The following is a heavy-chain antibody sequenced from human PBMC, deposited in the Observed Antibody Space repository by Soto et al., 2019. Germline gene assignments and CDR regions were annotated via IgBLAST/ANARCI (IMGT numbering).Heavy chain of an antibody. D-gene: IGHD3-10*01. CDR3: ARDGSFGDHYYGMDV. V-gene: IGHV3-48*02. J-gene: IGHJ6*02. CDR1: GFTFSSYS. CDR2: ISSSSSTI. Sequence: EVQLVESGGGLVQPGGSLRLSCAASGFTFSSYSMNWVRQAPGKGLEWVSYISSSSSTIYYADSVKGRLTISRDNAKNSLYLQMNSLRDEDTAVYYCARDGSFGDHYYGMDVWGQGTTVTVSS.